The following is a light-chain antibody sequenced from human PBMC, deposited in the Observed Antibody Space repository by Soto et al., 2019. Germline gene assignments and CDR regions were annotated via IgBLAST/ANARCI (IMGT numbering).Light chain of an antibody. CDR2: EVF. CDR3: RSYTTSSTFV. J-gene: IGLJ2*01. V-gene: IGLV2-14*03. Sequence: QSALTQPASVSGSPGQSITISCTGTSSDVGGYNYVSWYQQHPGKVPKLMIYEVFRRPSGISDRFSGSKSGNTASLTISGLQAEDEADYYCRSYTTSSTFVFGGGTKHTVL. CDR1: SSDVGGYNY.